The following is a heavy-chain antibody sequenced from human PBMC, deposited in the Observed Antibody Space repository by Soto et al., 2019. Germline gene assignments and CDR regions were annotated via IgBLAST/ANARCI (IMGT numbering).Heavy chain of an antibody. J-gene: IGHJ4*02. V-gene: IGHV4-59*08. D-gene: IGHD3-22*01. CDR1: GGSISSYY. CDR3: ARHQGYDSSGYDFDY. CDR2: IYYSGST. Sequence: SETLSLTCSVSGGSISSYYWSWIRQPPGKGLEWIGYIYYSGSTKYNPSLKSRVTISVDTSKNQFSLKLSSVTAADTAVYYCARHQGYDSSGYDFDYWGQGTLVTVSS.